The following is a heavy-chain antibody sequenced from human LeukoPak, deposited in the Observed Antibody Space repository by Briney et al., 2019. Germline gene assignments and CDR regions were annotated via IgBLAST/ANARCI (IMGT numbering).Heavy chain of an antibody. CDR3: ARALKAFDC. J-gene: IGHJ4*02. V-gene: IGHV3-21*01. Sequence: GGSLRLSCAASGGTFSSYNMHWVRQAPGKGLEWVSSISSGGHYIYYADSVKGRFTISRDNAKNSLYLQVNGLRAEDTAVYYCARALKAFDCWGQGTLVTVSS. CDR2: ISSGGHYI. CDR1: GGTFSSYN.